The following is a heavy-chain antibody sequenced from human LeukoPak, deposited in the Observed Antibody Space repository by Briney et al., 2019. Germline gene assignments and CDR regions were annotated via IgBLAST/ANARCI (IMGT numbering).Heavy chain of an antibody. CDR1: GFTFSSYA. CDR2: ISGSGVST. D-gene: IGHD2-21*01. J-gene: IGHJ4*02. V-gene: IGHV3-23*01. CDR3: AKLKIVAGGYFDY. Sequence: GGSLRLSCAASGFTFSSYAMSWVRQAPGKGLEWVSAISGSGVSTYYADSVKGRFTISRDNSKNTLYLQMNSLRAEDTAVYYCAKLKIVAGGYFDYWGQGTLVTVSS.